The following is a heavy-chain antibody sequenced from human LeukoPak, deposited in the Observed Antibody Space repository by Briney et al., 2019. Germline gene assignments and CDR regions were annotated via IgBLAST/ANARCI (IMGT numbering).Heavy chain of an antibody. Sequence: TGGSLRLSCAASGFTFSSYAMHWVRQAPGTGLEYVSAISSNGGSTYYANSVKGRFTISRDNSKNTLYLQMGSLRAEDMAVYYCARDLYYYGSGSMDVWGQGTTVTVSS. D-gene: IGHD3-10*01. J-gene: IGHJ6*02. CDR3: ARDLYYYGSGSMDV. CDR2: ISSNGGST. CDR1: GFTFSSYA. V-gene: IGHV3-64*01.